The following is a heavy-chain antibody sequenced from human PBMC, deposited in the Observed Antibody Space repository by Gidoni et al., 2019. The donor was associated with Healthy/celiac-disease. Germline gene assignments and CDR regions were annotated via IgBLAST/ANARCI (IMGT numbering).Heavy chain of an antibody. Sequence: EVQLVESGGGLVQPGGSLRLSCAASGFTFSSYAMSWVRPAPGKGLEWVSAIGCSGGSTYYADSVKGRFTISRDNSKNMLYLQMNSLRAEDTAVYYCAKGSLSSGWFGYFHHWGQGTLVTVSS. CDR1: GFTFSSYA. CDR3: AKGSLSSGWFGYFHH. D-gene: IGHD6-19*01. J-gene: IGHJ1*01. CDR2: IGCSGGST. V-gene: IGHV3-23*04.